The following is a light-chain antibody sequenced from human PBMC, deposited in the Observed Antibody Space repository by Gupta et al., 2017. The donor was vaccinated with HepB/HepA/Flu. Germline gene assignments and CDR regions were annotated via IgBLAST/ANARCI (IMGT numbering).Light chain of an antibody. Sequence: IVMTQAHLFLSVTPGETASISCKSSQSLLHRNGFHFLDWYVQKPGQSPQLLIYVSSRRAPGVSDRFSGSGSGTDFTLTISRVEAEDVGTYYCRQRLKGLNTFGGGTKVEIK. CDR2: VSS. CDR1: QSLLHRNGFHF. V-gene: IGKV2-28*01. J-gene: IGKJ4*01. CDR3: RQRLKGLNT.